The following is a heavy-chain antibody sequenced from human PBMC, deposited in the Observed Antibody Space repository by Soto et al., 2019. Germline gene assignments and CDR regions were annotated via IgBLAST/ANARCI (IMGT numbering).Heavy chain of an antibody. V-gene: IGHV4-59*01. D-gene: IGHD2-15*01. CDR1: GDSIGSYY. J-gene: IGHJ4*02. Sequence: QVQLQESGPGLVKPSETLSLTCTVSGDSIGSYYWSWIRQPPGKGLEWIGYIYDSGSNHYNPSLHIRVPIAQGTSKNQSSLKRSSVAAADTAVYYCARCFPAGCSGGACSQDHGGQAALVTVSS. CDR3: ARCFPAGCSGGACSQDH. CDR2: IYDSGSN.